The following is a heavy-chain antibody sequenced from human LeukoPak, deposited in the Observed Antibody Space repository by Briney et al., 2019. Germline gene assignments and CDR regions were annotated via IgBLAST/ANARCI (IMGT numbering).Heavy chain of an antibody. CDR2: IIPIFGTT. V-gene: IGHV1-69*13. Sequence: ASVKVSCKASGGTFSSYAISWVRQAPGQGLEWMGGIIPIFGTTNYAQKFQGRVTITADESTSTAYMKLSSLRSEDTAVYYCARVVTDYDFWSGYYYQHWGQGTLVTVSS. CDR3: ARVVTDYDFWSGYYYQH. J-gene: IGHJ1*01. CDR1: GGTFSSYA. D-gene: IGHD3-3*01.